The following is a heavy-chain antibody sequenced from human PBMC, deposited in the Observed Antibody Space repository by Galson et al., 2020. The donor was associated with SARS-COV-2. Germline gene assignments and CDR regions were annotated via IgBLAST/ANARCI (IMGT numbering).Heavy chain of an antibody. CDR3: ARVCGLRVLEWLLYEGWFDP. V-gene: IGHV3-11*01. J-gene: IGHJ5*02. Sequence: GGSLRLSCAASGFTFSDYYMSWIRQAPGKGLEWVSYISSRGSTIYYADSVKGRFTISRDNAKNSLYLQMNSLRAGDTAVYYCARVCGLRVLEWLLYEGWFDPWGQGTLVTVSS. CDR1: GFTFSDYY. CDR2: ISSRGSTI. D-gene: IGHD3-3*01.